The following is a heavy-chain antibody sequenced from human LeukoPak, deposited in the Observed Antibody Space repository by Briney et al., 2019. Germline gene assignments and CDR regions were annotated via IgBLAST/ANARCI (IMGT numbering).Heavy chain of an antibody. Sequence: ASVKVSCKASVYTFTSYYMHWVRQAPGQGLEWMGIINPSGGSTSYAQKFQGRVTMTRDTSTSTVYMELSSLRSEDTAVYYCARDVLLWFGESSGMDVWGQGTTVTVSS. CDR3: ARDVLLWFGESSGMDV. D-gene: IGHD3-10*01. CDR2: INPSGGST. CDR1: VYTFTSYY. V-gene: IGHV1-46*01. J-gene: IGHJ6*02.